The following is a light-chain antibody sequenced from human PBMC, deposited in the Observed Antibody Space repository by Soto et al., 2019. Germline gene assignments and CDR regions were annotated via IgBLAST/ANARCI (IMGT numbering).Light chain of an antibody. CDR2: AAS. CDR1: QSISSY. CDR3: QQSYSTPQT. V-gene: IGKV1-39*01. J-gene: IGKJ1*01. Sequence: IQMTQSRSSLSAFVGEGVTITCRASQSISSYLNWYQQKPGKAPKLLIYAASSLQSGAPSRFSGSGSGTDFTLTISSLQPEDFATYYCQQSYSTPQTFGQGTKVDIK.